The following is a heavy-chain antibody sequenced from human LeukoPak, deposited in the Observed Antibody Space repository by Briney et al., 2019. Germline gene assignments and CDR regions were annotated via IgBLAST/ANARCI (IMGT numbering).Heavy chain of an antibody. J-gene: IGHJ4*02. Sequence: GGSLRLSCAASGFTFSNYAMTWVRQAPGRGLEWVSVISNNGDRTYYADTVKGRFTISRDNSKNTLYLQMNSLNAEDTALYYCARDYPPYWGQGTLVTVSA. CDR1: GFTFSNYA. CDR2: ISNNGDRT. V-gene: IGHV3-23*01. CDR3: ARDYPPY.